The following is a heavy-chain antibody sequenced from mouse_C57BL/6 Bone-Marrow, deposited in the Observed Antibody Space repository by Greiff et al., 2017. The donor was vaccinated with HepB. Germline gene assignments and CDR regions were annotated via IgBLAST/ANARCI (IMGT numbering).Heavy chain of an antibody. CDR3: ARPHYYGSSYAWFAY. CDR1: GYTFTSYG. J-gene: IGHJ3*01. V-gene: IGHV1-81*01. D-gene: IGHD1-1*01. Sequence: QVQLKESGAELARPGASVKLSCKASGYTFTSYGISWVKQRTGRGLEWIGEIYPRSGNTYYNEKFKGKATLTADKSSSTAYMELRSLTSEDSAVYFCARPHYYGSSYAWFAYWGQGTLVTVSA. CDR2: IYPRSGNT.